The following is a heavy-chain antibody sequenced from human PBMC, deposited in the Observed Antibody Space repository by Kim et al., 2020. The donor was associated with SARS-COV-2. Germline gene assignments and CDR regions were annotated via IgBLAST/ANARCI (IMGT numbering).Heavy chain of an antibody. CDR3: ARVAGYSSSWYDRNDAFDI. D-gene: IGHD6-13*01. Sequence: ASVKVSCKASGYTFTSYDINWVRQATGQGLEWMGWMNPNSGNTGYAQKFQGRVTMTRNTSISTAYMELSSLRSEDTAVYYCARVAGYSSSWYDRNDAFDIWGQGTMVTVSS. J-gene: IGHJ3*02. CDR1: GYTFTSYD. V-gene: IGHV1-8*01. CDR2: MNPNSGNT.